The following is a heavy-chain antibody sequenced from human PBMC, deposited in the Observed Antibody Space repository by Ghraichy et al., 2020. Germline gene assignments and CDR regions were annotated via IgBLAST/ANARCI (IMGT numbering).Heavy chain of an antibody. CDR3: ANTHDYSNSEVWFDP. J-gene: IGHJ5*02. CDR1: GFTFSSYA. D-gene: IGHD4-11*01. Sequence: LSLTCAASGFTFSSYAMSWVRQAPGKGLEWVSAISGSGGSTYYADSVKGRFTISRDNSKNTLYLQMNSLRAEDTAVYYCANTHDYSNSEVWFDPWGQGTLVTVSS. CDR2: ISGSGGST. V-gene: IGHV3-23*01.